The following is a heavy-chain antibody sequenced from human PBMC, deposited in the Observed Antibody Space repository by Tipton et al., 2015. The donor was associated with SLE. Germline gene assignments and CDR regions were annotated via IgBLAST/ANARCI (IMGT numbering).Heavy chain of an antibody. Sequence: TLSLTCAVSGGSISSYYWSWIRQLPGKGLEWIGYIYYSGSTNYNPSLKSRVTISVDTSKNQFSLKLSSVTAADTAVYYCARPGMGGWYFDLWGRGTLVTVSS. CDR3: ARPGMGGWYFDL. J-gene: IGHJ2*01. V-gene: IGHV4-59*01. CDR2: IYYSGST. CDR1: GGSISSYY. D-gene: IGHD1-26*01.